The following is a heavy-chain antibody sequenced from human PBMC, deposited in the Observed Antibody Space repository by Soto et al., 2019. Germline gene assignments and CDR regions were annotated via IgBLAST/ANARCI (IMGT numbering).Heavy chain of an antibody. V-gene: IGHV4-59*08. CDR1: GGSIRSYY. Sequence: SDTLSPTCTVSGGSIRSYYWSWFRQPPEKEQEWIGYIFYSGNTNYNTALKTRVTISINTSNNHLSPNLDSVSAADTAVYYCARHIINGQECFDYWGQGALVTVSS. CDR2: IFYSGNT. CDR3: ARHIINGQECFDY. D-gene: IGHD2-8*01. J-gene: IGHJ4*02.